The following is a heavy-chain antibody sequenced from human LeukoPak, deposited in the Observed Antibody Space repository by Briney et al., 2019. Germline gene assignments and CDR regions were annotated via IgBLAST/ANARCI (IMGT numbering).Heavy chain of an antibody. Sequence: PSETLSLTCTVSGYSISSGYYWGWIRQPPGKGLEWIGSIYHSGSTYYNPSPRSRVTISIDKSKNQFSLKVTSVTAADTAVYYCATTLTYTYMDVWGKGTTVTVSS. CDR3: ATTLTYTYMDV. CDR2: IYHSGST. V-gene: IGHV4-38-2*02. D-gene: IGHD2/OR15-2a*01. CDR1: GYSISSGYY. J-gene: IGHJ6*03.